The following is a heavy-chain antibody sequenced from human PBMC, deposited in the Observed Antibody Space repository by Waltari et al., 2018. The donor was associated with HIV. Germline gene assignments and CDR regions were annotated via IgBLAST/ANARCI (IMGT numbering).Heavy chain of an antibody. J-gene: IGHJ4*02. Sequence: QVQLVESGGGLVKPGGSLRLSCAASGFTFSDYHMSWIRQPPGKGLEWVSHINTGGSNSHYSDSVKGRFTISRDNAKNALYLQMDNLRGEDTAVYYCARPRYSGYDYPTYFDSWGQGNLVTVSS. CDR1: GFTFSDYH. CDR2: INTGGSNS. D-gene: IGHD5-12*01. CDR3: ARPRYSGYDYPTYFDS. V-gene: IGHV3-11*01.